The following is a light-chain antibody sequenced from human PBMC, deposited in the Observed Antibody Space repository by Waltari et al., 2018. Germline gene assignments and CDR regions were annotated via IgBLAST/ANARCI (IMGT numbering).Light chain of an antibody. V-gene: IGLV3-21*04. CDR1: HIGNYS. Sequence: SYVVTQPPSVSVAPGETATITRGGDHIGNYSVHWYQQKAGQAPVLVIFYDRDRPSGIPDRFSGSNSGNTATLTISRVEAGDEARYYCHVWHPHVDPGVFGTGTEVTVL. CDR2: YDR. CDR3: HVWHPHVDPGV. J-gene: IGLJ1*01.